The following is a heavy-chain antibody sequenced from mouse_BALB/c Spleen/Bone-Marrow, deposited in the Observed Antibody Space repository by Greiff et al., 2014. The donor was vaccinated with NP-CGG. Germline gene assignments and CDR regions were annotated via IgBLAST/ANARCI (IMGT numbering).Heavy chain of an antibody. J-gene: IGHJ3*01. CDR2: INPDSRTI. V-gene: IGHV4-1*02. CDR1: GFDFSGYW. CDR3: ARNGYYGWMTY. Sequence: EVQLQESGGGLVQPGGSLKLSCAASGFDFSGYWMTWVRQAPGKGLEWIGEINPDSRTINYKPSLKEKFIMSRDNAKNTLYLQMSKVISEDTALYYCARNGYYGWMTYWGQGTLVTVSA. D-gene: IGHD1-2*01.